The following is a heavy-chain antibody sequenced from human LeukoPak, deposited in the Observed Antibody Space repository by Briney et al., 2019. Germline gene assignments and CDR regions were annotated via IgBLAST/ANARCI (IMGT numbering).Heavy chain of an antibody. CDR2: LSGSGGST. J-gene: IGHJ4*02. Sequence: GGTLRLSCAASGFTFSSYAMSWVRHAPAKGREWVSALSGSGGSTNYADSVKGRFTIARDKSKSTLYLQMNSLRGEGTAVYYCAKEMYYYDSSGHSSEYWGEGALLTVSS. CDR3: AKEMYYYDSSGHSSEY. V-gene: IGHV3-23*01. D-gene: IGHD3-22*01. CDR1: GFTFSSYA.